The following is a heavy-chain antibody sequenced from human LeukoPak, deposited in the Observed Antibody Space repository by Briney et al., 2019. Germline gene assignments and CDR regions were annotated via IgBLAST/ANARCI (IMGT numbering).Heavy chain of an antibody. CDR3: ARDEGIYYDSSGYYG. CDR2: FIHSGST. CDR1: GGSFSGYS. D-gene: IGHD3-22*01. Sequence: SETLSLTCAVYGGSFSGYSWSWIRQPPGKGLEWIGEFIHSGSTNYNPSLKSRVTISVDTSNNQFSLKLSSVTAADTAVYYCARDEGIYYDSSGYYGWGQGTLVTVSS. V-gene: IGHV4-34*12. J-gene: IGHJ4*02.